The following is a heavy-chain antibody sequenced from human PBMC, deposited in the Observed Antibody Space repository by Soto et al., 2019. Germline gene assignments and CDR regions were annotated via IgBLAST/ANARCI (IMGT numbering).Heavy chain of an antibody. Sequence: QVQPEQSGAEVKKPGSSVKVSCQPSGGTLNGFGFTWVRQAPGHGLECMGGTIPMFGTARYAQKFQGRLTISADESTGTTYTELNNLRSYDTAMYYCAGVSVVVPARPSEGFDPWGQGTPVIVSS. CDR2: TIPMFGTA. V-gene: IGHV1-69*12. J-gene: IGHJ5*02. CDR1: GGTLNGFG. D-gene: IGHD2-15*01. CDR3: AGVSVVVPARPSEGFDP.